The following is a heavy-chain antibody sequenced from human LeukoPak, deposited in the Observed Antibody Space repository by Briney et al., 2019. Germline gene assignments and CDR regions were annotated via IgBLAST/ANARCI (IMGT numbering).Heavy chain of an antibody. CDR2: IKQDGTEK. CDR3: ATDPASYCTSSTCDFDY. Sequence: GGSLRLSCAASGFTFSSYWMSWVRQAPGKGLEWVANIKQDGTEKYYEDSVRGRFTISRDNAQNSLYLQMNNLGAEDTAVYYCATDPASYCTSSTCDFDYWGQGTLVTVSS. V-gene: IGHV3-7*01. D-gene: IGHD2-8*01. J-gene: IGHJ4*02. CDR1: GFTFSSYW.